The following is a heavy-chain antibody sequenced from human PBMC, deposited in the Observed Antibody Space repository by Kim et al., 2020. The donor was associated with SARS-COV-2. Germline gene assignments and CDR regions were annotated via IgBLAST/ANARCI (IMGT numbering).Heavy chain of an antibody. CDR3: ERYLGRGGYYGMDV. V-gene: IGHV4-4*02. J-gene: IGHJ6*02. CDR2: IYHSGST. D-gene: IGHD3-10*01. Sequence: SETLSLTCAVSGGSISSSNWWSWVRQPPGKGLEWVGEIYHSGSTNYNPSLKSRGTISVDKSKTQSSLKLSSVTAADTAAAYCERYLGRGGYYGMDVGGQG. CDR1: GGSISSSNW.